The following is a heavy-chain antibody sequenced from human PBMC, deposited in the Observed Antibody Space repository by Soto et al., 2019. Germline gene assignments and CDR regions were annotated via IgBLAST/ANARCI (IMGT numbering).Heavy chain of an antibody. Sequence: GSLRLSCAASGFTFDDYTMHWVRQAPGKGLEWVSLISWDGGSTYYADSVKGRFTISRDNSKNSLYLQMNSLRTEDTALYYCAKANEGFDYYYGMDVWGQGTTVTVSS. J-gene: IGHJ6*02. CDR3: AKANEGFDYYYGMDV. V-gene: IGHV3-43*01. D-gene: IGHD1-1*01. CDR2: ISWDGGST. CDR1: GFTFDDYT.